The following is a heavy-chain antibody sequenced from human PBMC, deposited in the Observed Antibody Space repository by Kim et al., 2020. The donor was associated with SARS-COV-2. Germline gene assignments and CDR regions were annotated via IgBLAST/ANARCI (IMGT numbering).Heavy chain of an antibody. CDR1: GFTFSSYA. Sequence: GGSLRLSCAASGFTFSSYAMSWVRQAPGKGLEWVSAISGSGGSTYYADSVKGRFTISRDNSKNTLYLQMNSLRAEDTAVYYCAKASEVVVVPAPSYSSGLNFDYWGQGTLVTVSS. CDR3: AKASEVVVVPAPSYSSGLNFDY. CDR2: ISGSGGST. D-gene: IGHD2-2*01. V-gene: IGHV3-23*01. J-gene: IGHJ4*02.